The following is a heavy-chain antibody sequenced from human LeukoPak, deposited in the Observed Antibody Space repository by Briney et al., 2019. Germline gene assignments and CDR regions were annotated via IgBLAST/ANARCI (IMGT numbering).Heavy chain of an antibody. CDR2: ISWDSTKI. V-gene: IGHV3-9*01. CDR1: GFNFDDKT. D-gene: IGHD3-3*02. CDR3: VKDVVGIFKGAFFDD. Sequence: SLRLSCAVSGFNFDDKTMHWVRQVLGKGPEWVSGISWDSTKIAYEDSVKGRFTISRDNAKSSLYLQMNSLRTEDTARYYWVKDVVGIFKGAFFDDWGQGTLVPVSS. J-gene: IGHJ4*02.